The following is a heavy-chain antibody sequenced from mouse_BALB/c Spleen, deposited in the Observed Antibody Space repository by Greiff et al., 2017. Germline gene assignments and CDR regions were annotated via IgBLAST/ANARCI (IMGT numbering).Heavy chain of an antibody. D-gene: IGHD1-1*01. Sequence: VQLKESGGGLVQPGGSLRLSCATSGFTFTDYYMSWVRQPPGKALEWLGFIRNKANGYTTEYSASVKGRFTISRDNSQSILYLQMNTLRAEDSATYYCAIDTLITTESHFDYWAQGTTLTVSS. J-gene: IGHJ2*01. V-gene: IGHV7-3*02. CDR3: AIDTLITTESHFDY. CDR1: GFTFTDYY. CDR2: IRNKANGYTT.